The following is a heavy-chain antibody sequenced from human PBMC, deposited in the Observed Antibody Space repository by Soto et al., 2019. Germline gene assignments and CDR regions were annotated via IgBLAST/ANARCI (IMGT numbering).Heavy chain of an antibody. Sequence: QVQLVESGGGVVQPGTSLRLSCVGSGFTFRSYVIHWVRQAPGKGLEWVALTSYDGSNKDYGDSVKGRFTISRDNSRNTLDLQMDSLRREDTARYYCARWGTTGGLDVWGQGTLVSVSS. D-gene: IGHD3-16*01. CDR2: TSYDGSNK. J-gene: IGHJ1*01. CDR1: GFTFRSYV. V-gene: IGHV3-30*19. CDR3: ARWGTTGGLDV.